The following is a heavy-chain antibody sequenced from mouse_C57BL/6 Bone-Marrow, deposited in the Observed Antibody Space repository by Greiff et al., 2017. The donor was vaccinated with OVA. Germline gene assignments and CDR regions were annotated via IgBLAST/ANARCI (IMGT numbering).Heavy chain of an antibody. CDR2: FYPGSGSI. J-gene: IGHJ3*01. CDR1: GYTFTEYT. V-gene: IGHV1-62-2*01. Sequence: QVQLKQSGAELVKPGASVKLSCKASGYTFTEYTIHWVKQRSGQGLEWIGWFYPGSGSIKYNEKFKDKATLTADKSSSTVYMELSRLTSEDSAVYFCARHEWGLRRGDAWFAYWGQGTLVTVSA. D-gene: IGHD2-4*01. CDR3: ARHEWGLRRGDAWFAY.